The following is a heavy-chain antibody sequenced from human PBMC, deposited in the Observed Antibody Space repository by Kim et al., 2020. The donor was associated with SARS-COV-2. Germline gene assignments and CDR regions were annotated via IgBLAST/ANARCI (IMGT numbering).Heavy chain of an antibody. Sequence: GGSLRLSCTASGFAFSSYAMSWVRQAPGKGLECVSGISDSGGRTYYADSVKGRFTISRDNSKNTVFLQMNSLRGEDTAVYYCAKVRSSTHFDYWGQGTLVTVSS. D-gene: IGHD2-15*01. CDR1: GFAFSSYA. J-gene: IGHJ4*02. V-gene: IGHV3-23*01. CDR2: ISDSGGRT. CDR3: AKVRSSTHFDY.